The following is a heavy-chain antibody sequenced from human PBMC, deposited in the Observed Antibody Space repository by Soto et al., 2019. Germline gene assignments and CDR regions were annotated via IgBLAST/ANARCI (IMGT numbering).Heavy chain of an antibody. V-gene: IGHV3-23*01. Sequence: EVQLLESGGGLVQPGGSLRLSCAASGFTFSTYAMNWVRQAPGKGLEWVAGISDSGGLTYYADSVKGRFTISRDNCKNTLFLQMNSLGVDDTAIYYCAKVWIMSATNVGFSGIPYWGQGTLVTVSS. CDR1: GFTFSTYA. CDR2: ISDSGGLT. J-gene: IGHJ4*02. D-gene: IGHD2-21*01. CDR3: AKVWIMSATNVGFSGIPY.